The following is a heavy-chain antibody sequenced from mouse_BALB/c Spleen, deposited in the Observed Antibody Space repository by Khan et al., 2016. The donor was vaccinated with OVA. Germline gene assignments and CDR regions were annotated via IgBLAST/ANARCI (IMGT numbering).Heavy chain of an antibody. CDR1: GYTFTSYT. CDR2: INPSNGYT. V-gene: IGHV1-4*01. D-gene: IGHD2-14*01. Sequence: QLVQSGAELARPGASVKMSCKASGYTFTSYTIHWIKKRPGQGLEWIGYINPSNGYTNYNQKFKDKATLTTDKSSTTAYLQLSSLTSDDSAVYNCVRDGAYHRNDGWFAYWGQGTLVTVSA. J-gene: IGHJ3*01. CDR3: VRDGAYHRNDGWFAY.